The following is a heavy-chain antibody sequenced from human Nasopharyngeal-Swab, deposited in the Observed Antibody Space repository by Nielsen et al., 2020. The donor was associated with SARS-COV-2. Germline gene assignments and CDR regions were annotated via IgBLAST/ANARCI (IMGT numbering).Heavy chain of an antibody. CDR1: GFTFSSYA. D-gene: IGHD6-13*01. CDR2: ISGSGGST. Sequence: GEPLKISCAASGFTFSSYAMSWVRQAPGKGLEWVSAISGSGGSTYYADSVKGRFTISRDNSKNTLYLQMNSLRAEDTAVYYCAKEVAAAIGEYYFDYWGQGTLVTVSP. V-gene: IGHV3-23*01. J-gene: IGHJ4*02. CDR3: AKEVAAAIGEYYFDY.